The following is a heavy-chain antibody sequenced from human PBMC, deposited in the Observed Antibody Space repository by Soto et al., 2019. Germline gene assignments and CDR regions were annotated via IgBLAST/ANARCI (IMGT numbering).Heavy chain of an antibody. D-gene: IGHD3-9*01. CDR2: ISSSSSYI. V-gene: IGHV3-21*01. CDR1: GFTFSSYS. CDR3: ATSPYDILRHVY. J-gene: IGHJ4*02. Sequence: EVQLVESGGGLVKPGGSLRLSCAASGFTFSSYSMNWVRQAPGKGLEWVSSISSSSSYIYYADSVKGRFTISRDNAKNSLYLQMNSLRAEDTAVYYCATSPYDILRHVYWGQGTLVTVSS.